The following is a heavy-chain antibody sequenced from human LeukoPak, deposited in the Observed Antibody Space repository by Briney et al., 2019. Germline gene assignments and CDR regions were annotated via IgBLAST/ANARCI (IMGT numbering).Heavy chain of an antibody. CDR1: GFTFSSYW. J-gene: IGHJ6*03. D-gene: IGHD3-3*01. CDR2: IKQDGSEK. CDR3: ASDAQYYDFWSGYYYYMDV. Sequence: PGGSLRLSCAASGFTFSSYWMSWVRQAPGEGLEWVANIKQDGSEKYYVDSVKGRFTISRDNAKNSLYLQMNSLRAEDTAVYYCASDAQYYDFWSGYYYYMDVWGKGTTVTVSS. V-gene: IGHV3-7*01.